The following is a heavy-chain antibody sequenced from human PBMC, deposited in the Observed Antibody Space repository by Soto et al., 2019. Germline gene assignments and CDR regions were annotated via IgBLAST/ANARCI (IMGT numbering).Heavy chain of an antibody. CDR1: GYTFTSYY. V-gene: IGHV1-2*02. Sequence: ASVKVSCKASGYTFTSYYIHWVRQAPGQGLELMGWINPITGGTNYAPKFQGRVTMTRDTSITTAYMELSRLRSDDTAVYYCARNYYDSSDRDYLDYWGQGTPVTVYS. CDR3: ARNYYDSSDRDYLDY. J-gene: IGHJ4*02. D-gene: IGHD3-22*01. CDR2: INPITGGT.